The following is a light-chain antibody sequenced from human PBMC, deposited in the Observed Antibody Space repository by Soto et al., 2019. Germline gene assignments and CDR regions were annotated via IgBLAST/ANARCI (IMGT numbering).Light chain of an antibody. V-gene: IGKV3-15*01. J-gene: IGKJ4*01. CDR3: QPYNNWPLP. Sequence: EVVPRQSRRTLSVSALEFXDLXRRASQGIGDNLAWYQHKPGQTPSRLIYDTSTRATGVPTRFSGSRSGAEFTLTINSLQSEDFAVYYCQPYNNWPLPFGGGTKVDI. CDR1: QGIGDN. CDR2: DTS.